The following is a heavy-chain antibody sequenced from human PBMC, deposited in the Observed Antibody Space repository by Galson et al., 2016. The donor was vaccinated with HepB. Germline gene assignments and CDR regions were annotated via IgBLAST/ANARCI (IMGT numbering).Heavy chain of an antibody. CDR3: TRDLNFVLFDY. CDR1: RFTFSDNY. J-gene: IGHJ4*02. CDR2: ISSSSTM. V-gene: IGHV3-69-1*01. Sequence: SLRLSCAASRFTFSDNYMKWVRQAPGKGLEWVSFISSSSTMYYADSVRGRFTISRDNAKNTLYLQMDSLRADDTAVYYCTRDLNFVLFDYWGQGALVTVSS. D-gene: IGHD2/OR15-2a*01.